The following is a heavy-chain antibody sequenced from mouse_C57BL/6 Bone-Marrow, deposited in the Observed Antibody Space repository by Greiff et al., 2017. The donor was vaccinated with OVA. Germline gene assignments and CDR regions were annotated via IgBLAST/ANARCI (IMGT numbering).Heavy chain of an antibody. CDR2: IYPRSGNT. CDR3: ARRDYGNYEAMDY. V-gene: IGHV1-81*01. J-gene: IGHJ4*01. Sequence: QVHVKQSGAELARPGASVKLSCKASGYTFTSYGISWVKQRTGQGLEWIGEIYPRSGNTYYNEKFKGKATLTADKSSSTAYMELRSLTSEDSAVYFCARRDYGNYEAMDYWGQGTSVTVSS. CDR1: GYTFTSYG. D-gene: IGHD2-1*01.